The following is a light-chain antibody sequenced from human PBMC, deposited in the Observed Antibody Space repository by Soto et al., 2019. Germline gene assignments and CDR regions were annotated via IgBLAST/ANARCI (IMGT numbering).Light chain of an antibody. CDR1: QSVSSSY. V-gene: IGKV3-20*01. J-gene: IGKJ4*01. CDR2: GAS. Sequence: EIVLTQSPGTLSLSPGERATLSCRASQSVSSSYLAWYQQKPGQAPRLLIYGASSRATVIPDRFSGSGSGTDFTLTISRLEPEDFAVYYWHQYDSSPLTFGGGTKVEIK. CDR3: HQYDSSPLT.